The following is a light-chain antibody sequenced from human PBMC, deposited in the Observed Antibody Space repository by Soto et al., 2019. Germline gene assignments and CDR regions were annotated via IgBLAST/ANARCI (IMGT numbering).Light chain of an antibody. CDR3: QQYGSSPET. CDR2: GAS. V-gene: IGKV3-20*01. Sequence: EIVLTQSPGTLSLSPGERATLSCRASQSVSSSYLAWYQQKPGQAPRLLIYGASSRATGIPDRFSGSGSGTDFILTISRLEPEDFAVYYCQQYGSSPETFGQGTRWIS. CDR1: QSVSSSY. J-gene: IGKJ1*01.